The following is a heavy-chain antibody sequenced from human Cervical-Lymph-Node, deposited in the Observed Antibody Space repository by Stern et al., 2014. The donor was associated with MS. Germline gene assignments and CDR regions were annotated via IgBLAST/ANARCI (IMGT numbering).Heavy chain of an antibody. J-gene: IGHJ6*02. V-gene: IGHV3-33*01. CDR3: ARRPGIAAAGTLDV. CDR2: IGYDGSNK. CDR1: GFTFSSYG. Sequence: VQLVESGGGVVPPGRSLRLSCAASGFTFSSYGMHWVRQAPGKGLEWVAVIGYDGSNKYYADSVKGRFTISRDNAKNTLYLQMNSLRAEDTAVYYCARRPGIAAAGTLDVWGQGTTVTVSS. D-gene: IGHD6-13*01.